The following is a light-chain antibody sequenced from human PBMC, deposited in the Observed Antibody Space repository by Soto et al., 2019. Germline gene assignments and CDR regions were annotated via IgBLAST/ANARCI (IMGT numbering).Light chain of an antibody. CDR1: QTINSD. CDR3: QQSYRTLSLT. J-gene: IGKJ4*01. Sequence: DIQVTKSQYSQYASVEDRVTITCRPSQTINSDLNWYQQQQGKAPKLLNYAKSSLQSKVPSRLSGSGSGTDFTLNIISLQPEDFATYYCQQSYRTLSLTFGGGPMVDIK. V-gene: IGKV1-39*01. CDR2: AKS.